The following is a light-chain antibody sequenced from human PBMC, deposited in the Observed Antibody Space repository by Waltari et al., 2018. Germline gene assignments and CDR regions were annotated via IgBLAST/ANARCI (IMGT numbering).Light chain of an antibody. Sequence: DIVMTQSPDSLAVSLGERATINCRSSQSILSGSDNKNYLVWYQPKPGQPPKLLISWASTRESGVPDRFSGGGSGTDFSLTISSLQAEDVAVYYCQQCYSSPLTFGGGTKVEIK. CDR1: QSILSGSDNKNY. J-gene: IGKJ4*01. CDR2: WAS. V-gene: IGKV4-1*01. CDR3: QQCYSSPLT.